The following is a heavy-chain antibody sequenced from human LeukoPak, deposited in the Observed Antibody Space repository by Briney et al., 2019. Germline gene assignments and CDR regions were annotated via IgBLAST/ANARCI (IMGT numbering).Heavy chain of an antibody. J-gene: IGHJ5*02. CDR1: GFTFSSYW. CDR3: TRITYYYDSSGYYHPS. CDR2: INSDGSST. D-gene: IGHD3-22*01. Sequence: PGGSLRLSCAASGFTFSSYWMHWVRQAPGKGLVWVSRINSDGSSTSYADPVKGRFTISRDNAKNTLYLQMNSLRAEDTAVYYCTRITYYYDSSGYYHPSWGQGTLVTVSS. V-gene: IGHV3-74*01.